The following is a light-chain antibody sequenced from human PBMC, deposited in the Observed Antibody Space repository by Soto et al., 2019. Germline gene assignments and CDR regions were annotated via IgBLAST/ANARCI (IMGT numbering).Light chain of an antibody. CDR3: SSYAGSKNWV. Sequence: SVLTQPPSASGSPGQSVTISCTGASSDVGAYNYVSWYQQRPGQAPKVMIYGVNERPSGVPDRFSGSKSGNTASLTVSGLQAEDEADYYCSSYAGSKNWVVGNGTKLTVL. CDR2: GVN. CDR1: SSDVGAYNY. V-gene: IGLV2-8*01. J-gene: IGLJ1*01.